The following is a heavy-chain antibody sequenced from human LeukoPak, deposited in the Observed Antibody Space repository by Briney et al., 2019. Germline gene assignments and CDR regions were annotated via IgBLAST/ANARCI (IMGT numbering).Heavy chain of an antibody. CDR3: ARGGVVVVAATFDY. D-gene: IGHD2-15*01. V-gene: IGHV4-34*01. Sequence: SETLSLTCAVYGGSFSGYYWSWIRQPPGKGLEWIGEINHSGSTSYNPSLKSRVTISVDTSKNQFSLKLSSVTAADTAVYYCARGGVVVVAATFDYWGQGTLVTVSS. CDR1: GGSFSGYY. J-gene: IGHJ4*02. CDR2: INHSGST.